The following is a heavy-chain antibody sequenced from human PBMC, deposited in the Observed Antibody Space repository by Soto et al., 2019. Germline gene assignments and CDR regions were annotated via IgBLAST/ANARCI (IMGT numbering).Heavy chain of an antibody. CDR2: INHSGST. D-gene: IGHD3-22*01. CDR3: ARPGGSGYLRGYYYYGMDV. J-gene: IGHJ6*02. V-gene: IGHV4-34*01. Sequence: SETLSLTCAVYGGSFSGYYWSWIRQPPGKGLEWIGEINHSGSTNYNPSLKSRVTISVDTSKNQFSLKLCSVTAADTAVYYCARPGGSGYLRGYYYYGMDVWGQGTTVTVSS. CDR1: GGSFSGYY.